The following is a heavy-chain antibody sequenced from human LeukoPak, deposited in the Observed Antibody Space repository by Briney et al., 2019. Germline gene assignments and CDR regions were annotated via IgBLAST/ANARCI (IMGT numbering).Heavy chain of an antibody. D-gene: IGHD2-2*01. CDR2: ISSSSSTI. J-gene: IGHJ4*02. CDR1: GFTFSSYS. Sequence: GGSLRLSWAASGFTFSSYSMNWVRQAPGKGLEWVSYISSSSSTIYYADSVKGRFTISRDNAKNSLYLQMNGLRAEDTAVYYCARARGGGGGYQLLYFDYWGQGTLVTVSS. V-gene: IGHV3-48*04. CDR3: ARARGGGGGYQLLYFDY.